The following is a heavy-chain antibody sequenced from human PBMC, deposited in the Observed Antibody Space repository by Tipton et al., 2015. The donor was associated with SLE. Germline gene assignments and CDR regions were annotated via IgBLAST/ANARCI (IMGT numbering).Heavy chain of an antibody. Sequence: LRLSCTVSGGSISRSSHYWGWIRQPPGKGLEWIGSIYYSGRTYYNSSLKSRVTISVDRSKKQFSLKLRSVTAADTAVYYCAGCGGGSCYAYWGRGTPVTVSS. CDR3: AGCGGGSCYAY. CDR2: IYYSGRT. J-gene: IGHJ4*02. D-gene: IGHD2-15*01. V-gene: IGHV4-39*07. CDR1: GGSISRSSHY.